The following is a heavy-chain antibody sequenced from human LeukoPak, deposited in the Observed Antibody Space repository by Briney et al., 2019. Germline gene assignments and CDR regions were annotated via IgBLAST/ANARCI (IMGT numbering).Heavy chain of an antibody. CDR1: GFTFRNYW. Sequence: PGGSLRLSCAASGFTFRNYWLHWVRQAPGKGLVWVSRVNGDEGSSSYADSVTGRFTISRDNAKNSLYLQMNSLRAEDTAVYYCARAKWELRVLLGYWGQGTLVTVSS. V-gene: IGHV3-74*01. J-gene: IGHJ4*02. D-gene: IGHD1-26*01. CDR3: ARAKWELRVLLGY. CDR2: VNGDEGSS.